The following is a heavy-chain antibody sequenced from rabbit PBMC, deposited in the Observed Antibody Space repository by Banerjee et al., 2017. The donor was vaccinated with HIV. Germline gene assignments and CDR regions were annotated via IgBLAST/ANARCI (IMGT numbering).Heavy chain of an antibody. J-gene: IGHJ4*01. CDR3: ARFYGAYADYGYGNL. V-gene: IGHV1S7*01. D-gene: IGHD6-1*01. Sequence: QSLEESGGDLVKPGASLTLTCTASGFDFSSYYMSWVRQAPGKGLEWIGIIYAGKGSTDYASWVNGRFTISSDNAQNTVDLQMNSLTAADTATYFCARFYGAYADYGYGNLWGPGTLVTVS. CDR2: IYAGKGST. CDR1: GFDFSSYY.